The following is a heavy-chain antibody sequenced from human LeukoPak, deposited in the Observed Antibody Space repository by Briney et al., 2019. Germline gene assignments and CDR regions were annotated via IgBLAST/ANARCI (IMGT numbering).Heavy chain of an antibody. Sequence: SETLSLTCTVSGDSISPYSWSWIRQPPGKGLEWIGYIYYCGRTSYDTSLKGRLTISLDTSNNQLSLKLSSVTAADTAVYYCARAKYCGGDCYYYFDYWGQGTLVTVSS. CDR1: GDSISPYS. V-gene: IGHV4-59*01. CDR2: IYYCGRT. J-gene: IGHJ4*02. CDR3: ARAKYCGGDCYYYFDY. D-gene: IGHD2-21*02.